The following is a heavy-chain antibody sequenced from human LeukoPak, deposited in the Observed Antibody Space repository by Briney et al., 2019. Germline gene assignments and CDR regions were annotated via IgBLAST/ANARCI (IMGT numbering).Heavy chain of an antibody. CDR2: ISSSGSTI. CDR3: AREATTVTAVDY. J-gene: IGHJ4*02. V-gene: IGHV3-48*03. Sequence: GGSLRLSCAPSGFTFSSYEMNWVRQAPGKGLKWVSYISSSGSTIYYADSVKGRFTISRDNAKNSLYLLMNSLRAEDTAVYYCAREATTVTAVDYWGQGTLVTLSS. CDR1: GFTFSSYE. D-gene: IGHD4-17*01.